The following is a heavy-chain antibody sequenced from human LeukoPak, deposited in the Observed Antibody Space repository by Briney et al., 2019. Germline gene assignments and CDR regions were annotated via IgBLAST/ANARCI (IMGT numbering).Heavy chain of an antibody. Sequence: GASVKVSCKASGYTFTGYYMHWVRQAPGQGLEWMGWINPNSGGTNYAQKFQGRVTMTRDTSISTAYMELSRLRSDDTAVYYCAEGGSGYYHSNWFDPWGQGTLVTVSS. CDR1: GYTFTGYY. J-gene: IGHJ5*02. D-gene: IGHD3-22*01. CDR2: INPNSGGT. V-gene: IGHV1-2*02. CDR3: AEGGSGYYHSNWFDP.